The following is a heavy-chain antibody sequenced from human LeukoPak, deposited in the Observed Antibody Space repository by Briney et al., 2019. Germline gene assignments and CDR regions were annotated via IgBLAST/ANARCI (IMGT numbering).Heavy chain of an antibody. CDR2: IYWDDDK. Sequence: SGPTLVKPTQTLTLTCTFSGFSLSTSGVGVGWLRQPPGKALEWLTLIYWDDDKRYSPSLKSRLTITKDTSKNQVVLTMTNMDPVDTATYYCAHRRDTIFGADYYMDVWGKGTTVTVSS. CDR1: GFSLSTSGVG. CDR3: AHRRDTIFGADYYMDV. D-gene: IGHD3-3*01. V-gene: IGHV2-5*02. J-gene: IGHJ6*03.